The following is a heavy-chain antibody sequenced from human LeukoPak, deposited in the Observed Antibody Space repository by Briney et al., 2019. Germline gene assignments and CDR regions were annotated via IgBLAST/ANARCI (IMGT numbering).Heavy chain of an antibody. J-gene: IGHJ5*02. V-gene: IGHV3-7*01. Sequence: GGSLRLSCAASGFRFSGDWMNWVRQTPGKGLEGVANRKQDGSEKYYVDSVKGRFTVSRDNAKNSLYLQMDSLRAEETAVYYCARDPSPSSSWSWFDPWGQGTLVTVSS. CDR3: ARDPSPSSSWSWFDP. CDR1: GFRFSGDW. D-gene: IGHD6-13*01. CDR2: RKQDGSEK.